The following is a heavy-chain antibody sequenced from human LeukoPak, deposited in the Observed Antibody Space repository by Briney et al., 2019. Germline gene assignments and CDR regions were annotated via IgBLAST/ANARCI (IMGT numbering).Heavy chain of an antibody. Sequence: AISGSGGSTYYADSVKGRFTISRDNSKNTLYLQMNSLRAEDTAVYYCAKAHVDTRLHFDYWGQGTLVTVSS. V-gene: IGHV3-23*01. CDR3: AKAHVDTRLHFDY. D-gene: IGHD5-18*01. CDR2: ISGSGGST. J-gene: IGHJ4*02.